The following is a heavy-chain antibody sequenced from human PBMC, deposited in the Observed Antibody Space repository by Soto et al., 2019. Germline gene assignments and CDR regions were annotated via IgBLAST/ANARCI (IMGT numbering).Heavy chain of an antibody. D-gene: IGHD4-17*01. CDR2: VFRSGDT. V-gene: IGHV4-4*02. CDR3: AKNGDYVLEY. J-gene: IGHJ4*02. CDR1: GDSVSNNKW. Sequence: GTLSLTCAVSGDSVSNNKWWSWVRLSPGKGLEWIGEVFRSGDTNYNPSLKSRVTISMDKSKNEFLLQLKSVTAADTAMYYCAKNGDYVLEYWGQGTLVTV.